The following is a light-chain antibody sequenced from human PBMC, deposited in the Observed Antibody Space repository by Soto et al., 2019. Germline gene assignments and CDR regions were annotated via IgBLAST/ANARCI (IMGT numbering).Light chain of an antibody. V-gene: IGLV2-14*01. CDR2: DVS. CDR1: SSDIGRHND. CDR3: SSYRSGSTI. Sequence: QSVLTQPASVSGSPGQSITFSCTGTSSDIGRHNDVSWYQQYPGKAPKLMIYDVSNRPSGVSNRFSGSKSGNTASLTTSGLQAEDEADYYFSSYRSGSTIFGGGTKVTVL. J-gene: IGLJ2*01.